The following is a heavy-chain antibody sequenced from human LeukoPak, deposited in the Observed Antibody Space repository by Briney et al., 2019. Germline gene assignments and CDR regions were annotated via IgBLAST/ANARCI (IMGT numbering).Heavy chain of an antibody. D-gene: IGHD2-15*01. Sequence: SETLSLTCTVSGGSISSYYWSWIRQPPGKGLEWIGYIYYSGSTNYNPSLKSRPTISVDTPKNHFSLRLTSVTAADTAVYYCARHSETCSGGSCFLDYFDYWGQGTLVTVSS. V-gene: IGHV4-59*08. J-gene: IGHJ4*02. CDR3: ARHSETCSGGSCFLDYFDY. CDR1: GGSISSYY. CDR2: IYYSGST.